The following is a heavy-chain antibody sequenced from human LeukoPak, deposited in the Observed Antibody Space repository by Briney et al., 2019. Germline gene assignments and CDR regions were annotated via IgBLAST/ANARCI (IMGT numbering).Heavy chain of an antibody. CDR3: AKDSGGPYYYDSSGLWYFDY. V-gene: IGHV3-48*03. CDR1: GFTFSSYE. D-gene: IGHD3-22*01. J-gene: IGHJ4*02. CDR2: ISSSDSTI. Sequence: PGGSLRLSCAASGFTFSSYEMNWVRQAPGKGLEWVSYISSSDSTIYYADSVKGRFTISRDNSKNTLYLQMNSLRAEDTAVYHCAKDSGGPYYYDSSGLWYFDYWGQGTLVTVSS.